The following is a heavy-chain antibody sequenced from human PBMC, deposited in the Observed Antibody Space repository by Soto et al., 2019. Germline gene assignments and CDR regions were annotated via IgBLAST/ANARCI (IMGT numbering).Heavy chain of an antibody. CDR2: VYYRGRS. J-gene: IGHJ4*02. CDR3: VSQRTSVLTQAYFDY. D-gene: IGHD2-8*01. V-gene: IGHV4-39*01. CDR1: GGSVSNSNYY. Sequence: SETLSLTCTVSGGSVSNSNYYWGWIRQSPGKGLEWIGSVYYRGRSYSKSSVKSRVTISVDTSKNQFSLNSNSVTASDTAVYFCVSQRTSVLTQAYFDYWGPGALVTVSS.